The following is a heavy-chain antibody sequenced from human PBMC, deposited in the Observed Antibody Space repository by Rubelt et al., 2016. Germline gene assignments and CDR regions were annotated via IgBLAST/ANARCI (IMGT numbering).Heavy chain of an antibody. V-gene: IGHV3-30*04. CDR3: AREFNGDYVFDY. CDR2: ISYDGSNK. J-gene: IGHJ4*02. Sequence: QVQLVESGGGVVQPGRSLRLSCAASGFTFSSYAMHWVRQAPGKGLEWVAVISYDGSNKYYADSVKGRFTISRDNSKNTLYLQMNSLRAEDTAVYYCAREFNGDYVFDYWGQGTLVTVSS. D-gene: IGHD4-17*01. CDR1: GFTFSSYA.